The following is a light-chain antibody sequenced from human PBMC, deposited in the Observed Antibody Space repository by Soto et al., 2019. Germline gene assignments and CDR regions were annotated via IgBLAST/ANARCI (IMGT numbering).Light chain of an antibody. CDR1: QSISTW. Sequence: DIPMNQSPSTLSASIGDRVIITCRASQSISTWLAWYQQKPGKAPKLLIYKASTLERGVPSRFSGSGSGTDFTLTISSLQPDDFATYYCQQLNSYSWTFGQGTKV. CDR2: KAS. J-gene: IGKJ1*01. CDR3: QQLNSYSWT. V-gene: IGKV1-5*03.